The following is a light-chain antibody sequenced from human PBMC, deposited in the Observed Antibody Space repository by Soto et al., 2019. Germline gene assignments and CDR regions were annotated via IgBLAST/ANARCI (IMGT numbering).Light chain of an antibody. J-gene: IGKJ1*01. Sequence: DIPMTQSPSTLSGSVGDRVTITGRASQTISSWLAWYQQKPGKAPKLLIYKASTLKSGVPSRFSGSGSGTEFTLTISSLQPDDFATYYCQHYNSYSEAFGQGTKVDI. V-gene: IGKV1-5*03. CDR1: QTISSW. CDR2: KAS. CDR3: QHYNSYSEA.